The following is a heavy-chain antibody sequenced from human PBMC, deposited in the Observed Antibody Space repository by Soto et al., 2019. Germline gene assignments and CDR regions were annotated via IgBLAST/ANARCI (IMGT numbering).Heavy chain of an antibody. J-gene: IGHJ4*02. CDR2: IYYSGST. CDR3: ARDEYDSSVYYYIDY. D-gene: IGHD3-22*01. Sequence: PSETLSLTCTVSGGSISSGGYYWSWIRQHPGKGLEWIGYIYYSGSTYYNPSLKSRVTISVDTSKNQFSLKLSSVTAADTAVYYCARDEYDSSVYYYIDYWGQGTLVTVSS. V-gene: IGHV4-31*03. CDR1: GGSISSGGYY.